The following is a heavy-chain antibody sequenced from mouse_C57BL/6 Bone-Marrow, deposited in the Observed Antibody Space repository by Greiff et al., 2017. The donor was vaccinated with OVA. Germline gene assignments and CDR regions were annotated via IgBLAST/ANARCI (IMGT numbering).Heavy chain of an antibody. V-gene: IGHV10-1*01. CDR1: GFSFNTYA. D-gene: IGHD2-4*01. J-gene: IGHJ4*01. CDR2: IRSKSNNYAT. CDR3: VRGGDYDGYYAMDY. Sequence: EVKVVESGGGLVQPKGSLKLSCAASGFSFNTYAMNWVRQAPGKGLEWVARIRSKSNNYATYYADSVKDRFTISRDDSESMLYLQMNNLKTEDTAMYYCVRGGDYDGYYAMDYWGQGTSVTVSS.